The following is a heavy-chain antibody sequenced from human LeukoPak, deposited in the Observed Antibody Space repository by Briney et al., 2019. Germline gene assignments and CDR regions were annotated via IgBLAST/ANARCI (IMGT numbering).Heavy chain of an antibody. J-gene: IGHJ5*02. D-gene: IGHD5-12*01. CDR1: GGSFSDYS. CDR3: VRSGYDYDWFDP. V-gene: IGHV1-69*08. CDR2: IIAILDTA. Sequence: ASVKVSCKASGGSFSDYSISWVRQAPGQGLEWMGRIIAILDTAHYAQKFQGRFTITADKSTTTVYMELSSLRSDDTAVYYCVRSGYDYDWFDPWGQGTLVTASS.